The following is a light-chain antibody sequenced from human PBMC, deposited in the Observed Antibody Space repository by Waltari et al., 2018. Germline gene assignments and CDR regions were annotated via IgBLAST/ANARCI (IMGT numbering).Light chain of an antibody. Sequence: QSALTQPASVSGSPGQSITISCTGTSSDVGSFNLVSWYQLLPGKAPKLVISEVNKRPSGVSNRFSGSKSGITASLTISGLQAGDEADYYCCSYAGSTTFVLFGGGTKLTVL. CDR2: EVN. CDR3: CSYAGSTTFVL. CDR1: SSDVGSFNL. J-gene: IGLJ2*01. V-gene: IGLV2-23*02.